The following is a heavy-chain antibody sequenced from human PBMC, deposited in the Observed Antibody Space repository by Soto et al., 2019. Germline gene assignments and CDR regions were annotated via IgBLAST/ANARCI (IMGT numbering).Heavy chain of an antibody. Sequence: SETLSLTCAVYGGSFSGYYWSWIRQPPGKGLEWIGEINHSGSTNYNPSLKSRVTIPVDTSKNQFSLKLSSVTAADTAVYYCARGFAYIWGSYRHHTFFDYWGQGTLVTVPS. CDR3: ARGFAYIWGSYRHHTFFDY. CDR1: GGSFSGYY. D-gene: IGHD3-16*02. V-gene: IGHV4-34*01. J-gene: IGHJ4*02. CDR2: INHSGST.